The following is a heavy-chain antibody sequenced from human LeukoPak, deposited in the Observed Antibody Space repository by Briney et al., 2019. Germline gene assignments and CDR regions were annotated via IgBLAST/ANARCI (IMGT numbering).Heavy chain of an antibody. CDR2: ISGSGVAT. J-gene: IGHJ4*02. D-gene: IGHD3-10*01. CDR3: AKGRFAELALDY. Sequence: TGGSLRLSCAASGFTFSTYAMNRVRQAPGNGLKWVSAISGSGVATYYADSVKGRFTTSRDNSKNTLYLQLNNLRAEDTAIYYCAKGRFAELALDYWGQGTLVTVSS. V-gene: IGHV3-23*01. CDR1: GFTFSTYA.